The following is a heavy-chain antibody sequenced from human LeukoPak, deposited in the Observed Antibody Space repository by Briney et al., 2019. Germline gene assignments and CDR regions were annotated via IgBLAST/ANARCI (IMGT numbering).Heavy chain of an antibody. Sequence: GESLKISCKGSGYSFTSYWIGWVRQMPGKGLEWMGIIYPGDSDTRYSPSFQGQVTISADKSISTAYLQWSSLKASDTAMYYCARLWYSYGYGNWFDPWGQGTLVTVSS. D-gene: IGHD5-18*01. J-gene: IGHJ5*02. CDR1: GYSFTSYW. V-gene: IGHV5-51*01. CDR2: IYPGDSDT. CDR3: ARLWYSYGYGNWFDP.